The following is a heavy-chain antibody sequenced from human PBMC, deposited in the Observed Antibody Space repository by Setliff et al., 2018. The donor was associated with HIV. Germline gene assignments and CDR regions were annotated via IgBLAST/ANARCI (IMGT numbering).Heavy chain of an antibody. CDR3: AREYCSSTSCYPYDY. D-gene: IGHD2-2*01. CDR1: SGSISTYY. Sequence: SLTCTVSSGSISTYYWTWIRQPPGKGLEWIGSIYHSGSTYYNPSLKSRVTISVDTSKNQFSLKLSSVTAADTAVYYCAREYCSSTSCYPYDYWGQGTLVTVSS. CDR2: IYHSGST. V-gene: IGHV4-38-2*02. J-gene: IGHJ4*02.